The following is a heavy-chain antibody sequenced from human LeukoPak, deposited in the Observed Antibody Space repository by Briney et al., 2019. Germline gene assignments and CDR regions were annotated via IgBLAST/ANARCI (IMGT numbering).Heavy chain of an antibody. Sequence: QTGGSLRLSCAASGFTFSSYSMNWVRQAPGKGLVWVSRINSDGSSTRHADSVKGRFTISRDNAKNTLYPQMNSLRAEDTAVYYCARETSNVDYWGQGTLVTVSS. V-gene: IGHV3-74*01. J-gene: IGHJ4*02. CDR3: ARETSNVDY. D-gene: IGHD6-6*01. CDR1: GFTFSSYS. CDR2: INSDGSST.